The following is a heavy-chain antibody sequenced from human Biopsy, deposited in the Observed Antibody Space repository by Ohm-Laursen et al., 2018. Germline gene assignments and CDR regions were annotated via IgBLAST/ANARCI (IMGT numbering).Heavy chain of an antibody. CDR2: IFNSANT. J-gene: IGHJ6*02. Sequence: TLSLTCTVSGGSISSGGSYWSWIRQRPGKGLEWIGYIFNSANTYYNPSLKNLITISGDTSKNQFSLTLSSVTAADTAVYYCARDSGILNYGNFKNYHYYGMDVWGQGTKVTVSS. V-gene: IGHV4-31*01. CDR1: GGSISSGGSY. CDR3: ARDSGILNYGNFKNYHYYGMDV. D-gene: IGHD4-11*01.